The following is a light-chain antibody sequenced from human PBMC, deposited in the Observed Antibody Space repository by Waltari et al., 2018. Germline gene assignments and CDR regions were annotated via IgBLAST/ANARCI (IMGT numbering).Light chain of an antibody. V-gene: IGKV1-5*03. Sequence: DIQMTQSPSTLSASVGDRVTITCRASQSLGSSLAWYQQKPGKAPKLLIYKASSLQTGVPSRFSGSGSGTEFTLIISSLQPDDSATYSCQQSDSYPVTFGQGTKLEI. J-gene: IGKJ1*01. CDR3: QQSDSYPVT. CDR2: KAS. CDR1: QSLGSS.